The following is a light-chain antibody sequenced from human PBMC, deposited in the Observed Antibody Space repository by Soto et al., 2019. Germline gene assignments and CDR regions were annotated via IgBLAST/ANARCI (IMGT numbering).Light chain of an antibody. V-gene: IGLV2-8*01. Sequence: QSALTQPASVSGSPGQSITISCTGTSSDVGLYDCVSWYQQHPGKAPKLIIFEVNKRPSGVPDRFSGSKSGNTASLTVSGLQAEDEAVYYCASYAGSSRYVFGTG. CDR3: ASYAGSSRYV. CDR2: EVN. J-gene: IGLJ1*01. CDR1: SSDVGLYDC.